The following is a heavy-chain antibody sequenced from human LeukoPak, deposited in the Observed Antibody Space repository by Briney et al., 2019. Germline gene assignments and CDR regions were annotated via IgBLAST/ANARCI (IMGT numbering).Heavy chain of an antibody. J-gene: IGHJ4*02. D-gene: IGHD3-16*02. CDR1: GGSISSYW. V-gene: IGHV4-4*07. Sequence: PSETLSLNCSVSGGSISSYWWSWIRQPAGKGLEFIGRIYTTGRTNYYPSLKSRVSMSVDASKNKFSLELRSVTAADTAVYFCARAGYTISSYRFDYWGQGALVTVSS. CDR3: ARAGYTISSYRFDY. CDR2: IYTTGRT.